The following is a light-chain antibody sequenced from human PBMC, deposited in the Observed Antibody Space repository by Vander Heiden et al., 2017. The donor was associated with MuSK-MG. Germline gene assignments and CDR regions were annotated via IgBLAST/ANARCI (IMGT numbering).Light chain of an antibody. V-gene: IGKV1-39*01. CDR3: QQSYSIAWA. CDR2: AAS. J-gene: IGKJ1*01. Sequence: DIQMTQSPSSLSAFVGDRVTITCRASHNINRYVNWYQQKPGKAPKILIYAASSLQSGVPSRFSGSGSGTDFTLTISSLQPEDFAIYYCQQSYSIAWAFGQGTKVELK. CDR1: HNINRY.